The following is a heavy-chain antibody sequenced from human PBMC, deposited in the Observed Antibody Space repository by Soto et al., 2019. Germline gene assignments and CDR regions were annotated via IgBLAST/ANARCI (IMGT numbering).Heavy chain of an antibody. D-gene: IGHD2-2*01. V-gene: IGHV1-69*10. CDR1: GGSFSSLV. CDR3: ARGPAQFDP. CDR2: INPMLGVA. J-gene: IGHJ5*02. Sequence: VKVSCKASGGSFSSLVISWLRQAPGQGPEWMGGINPMLGVANFAQKFQDRVTITADESTTTAYMELSSLRSEDTAVYYCARGPAQFDPWGQGTLVTVSS.